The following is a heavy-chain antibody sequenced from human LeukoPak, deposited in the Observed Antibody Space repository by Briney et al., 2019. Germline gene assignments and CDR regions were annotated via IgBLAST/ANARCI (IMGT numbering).Heavy chain of an antibody. J-gene: IGHJ6*03. CDR3: ARLYYDFYYYYYYMGV. CDR1: GGSISSSSYY. D-gene: IGHD3-3*01. Sequence: SETLSLTCTVSGGSISSSSYYWGWIRQPPGKGLEWIGSIYYSGSTYYNPSLKSRVTISVDTSKNQFSLKLSSVTAADTAVYYCARLYYDFYYYYYYMGVWGKGTTVTVSS. CDR2: IYYSGST. V-gene: IGHV4-39*01.